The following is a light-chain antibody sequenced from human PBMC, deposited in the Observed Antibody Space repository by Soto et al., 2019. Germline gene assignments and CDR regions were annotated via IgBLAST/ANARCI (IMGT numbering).Light chain of an antibody. V-gene: IGLV2-11*01. J-gene: IGLJ1*01. CDR1: SSDVGAYRY. Sequence: QSALTQPRSVSGSPEQSVTISCTGISSDVGAYRYVSWYQQHPGTAPKLMIYDVSKRPSGVPDRFSGSKSGNTASLTISGLQTEDEADYYCSSYAGSYTFGVFGTGTKVTVL. CDR3: SSYAGSYTFGV. CDR2: DVS.